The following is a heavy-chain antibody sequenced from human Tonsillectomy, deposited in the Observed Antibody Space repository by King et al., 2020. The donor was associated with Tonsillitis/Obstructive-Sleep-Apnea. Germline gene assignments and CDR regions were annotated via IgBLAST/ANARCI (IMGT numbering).Heavy chain of an antibody. D-gene: IGHD3-3*01. CDR1: GGSFSGYY. CDR3: AREITTDAFDI. Sequence: VQLQQWGAGLLKPSETLSLPCAVYGGSFSGYYWSWIRQPPGKGLEWIGEIDHSGSTNYNPSLKSRVIISADTSKTQFSLKLSSVTAADTAVYYCAREITTDAFDIWGQGTMVTVSS. J-gene: IGHJ3*02. V-gene: IGHV4-34*01. CDR2: IDHSGST.